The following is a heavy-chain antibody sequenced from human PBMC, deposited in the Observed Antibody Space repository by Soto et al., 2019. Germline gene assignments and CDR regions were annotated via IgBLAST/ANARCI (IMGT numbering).Heavy chain of an antibody. J-gene: IGHJ6*02. V-gene: IGHV3-23*01. D-gene: IGHD2-15*01. CDR1: GFTFSSYA. Sequence: PGGSLRLSCAASGFTFSSYAMSWVRQAPGKGLEWVSAISGSGGSTYYAGSVKGRFTISRDNSKNTLYLQMNSLRAEDTAVYYCAKANYCSGGSCYSGGSYYYYGMDVWGQGTTVTVSS. CDR3: AKANYCSGGSCYSGGSYYYYGMDV. CDR2: ISGSGGST.